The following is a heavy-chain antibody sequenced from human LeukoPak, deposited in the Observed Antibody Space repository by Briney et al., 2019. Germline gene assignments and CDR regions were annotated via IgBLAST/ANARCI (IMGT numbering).Heavy chain of an antibody. CDR3: AAPGKRGSGPFDF. Sequence: GGSLRLSCEASGLTFSSCWMHWVRQVPGKGLVWVSRVNSDGSGTTYADSVKGRFTISRDNAKNTLYLQMNNLRAEDTAVYYCAAPGKRGSGPFDFWGQGILVTVSS. D-gene: IGHD3-10*01. CDR2: VNSDGSGT. V-gene: IGHV3-74*01. CDR1: GLTFSSCW. J-gene: IGHJ4*02.